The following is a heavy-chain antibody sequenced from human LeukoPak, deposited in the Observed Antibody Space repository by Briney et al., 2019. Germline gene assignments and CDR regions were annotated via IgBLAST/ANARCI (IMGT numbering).Heavy chain of an antibody. J-gene: IGHJ4*02. D-gene: IGHD3-22*01. CDR2: IYYSGST. CDR3: ARGPGIYDSSVH. Sequence: PSETLSLTCTVSGGSISSSSYYWGWIRQPPGKGLEWIGSIYYSGSTYYNPSLKSRVTISVDTSKNQFSLKLGSVTAADTAVYYCARGPGIYDSSVHWGQGTLVTVSS. CDR1: GGSISSSSYY. V-gene: IGHV4-39*07.